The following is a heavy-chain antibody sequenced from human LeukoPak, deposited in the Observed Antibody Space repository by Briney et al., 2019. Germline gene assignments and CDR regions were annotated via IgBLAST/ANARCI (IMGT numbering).Heavy chain of an antibody. CDR1: GDSISSHY. Sequence: PSETLSLTCTVSGDSISSHYWSWIRQPPGKGLECIGFIDYSGSTNYNPSLRGRVTISVDTSKKQFSLMLRSVTAADTAVYYCARRSSSSYYYYYMDVWGKGTTVTVSS. CDR2: IDYSGST. J-gene: IGHJ6*03. V-gene: IGHV4-59*11. D-gene: IGHD6-13*01. CDR3: ARRSSSSYYYYYMDV.